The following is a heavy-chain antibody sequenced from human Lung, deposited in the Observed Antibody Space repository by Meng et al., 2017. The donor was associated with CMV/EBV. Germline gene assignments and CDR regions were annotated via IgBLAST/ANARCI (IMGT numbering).Heavy chain of an antibody. D-gene: IGHD2-2*01. J-gene: IGHJ3*02. Sequence: SETLSLXXTVSGGSISSSSYYWGWIRQPPGKGLEWIGSIYYSGSTYYNPSLKSRVTISVDTSKNQFSLKLSSVTAADTAVYYCARDIYHTDIVVVRSDAFDIWGQGTMVXVSS. V-gene: IGHV4-39*07. CDR3: ARDIYHTDIVVVRSDAFDI. CDR1: GGSISSSSYY. CDR2: IYYSGST.